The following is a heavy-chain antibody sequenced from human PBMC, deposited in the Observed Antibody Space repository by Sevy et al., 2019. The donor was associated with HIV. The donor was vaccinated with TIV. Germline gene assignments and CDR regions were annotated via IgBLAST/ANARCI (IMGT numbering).Heavy chain of an antibody. Sequence: GGSLRLSCAASGFTFTSQAMSWVRQAPGKGLEWVSGISISGASTYYAESAKGRFTISRDNSKSMLYLQMNSLRAEDTALYYCVKVAGSGTYYSGDFDYWGQGTLVTVSS. J-gene: IGHJ4*02. D-gene: IGHD3-10*01. V-gene: IGHV3-23*01. CDR2: ISISGAST. CDR3: VKVAGSGTYYSGDFDY. CDR1: GFTFTSQA.